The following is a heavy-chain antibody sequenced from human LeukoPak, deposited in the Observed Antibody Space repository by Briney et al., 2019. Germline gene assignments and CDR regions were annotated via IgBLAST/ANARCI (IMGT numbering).Heavy chain of an antibody. D-gene: IGHD4/OR15-4a*01. CDR1: GGSISSSSYY. V-gene: IGHV4-39*07. CDR3: AREDYGYMDV. CDR2: IYYSGSP. J-gene: IGHJ6*03. Sequence: SETLSLTCTVSGGSISSSSYYWGWIRQPPGKGLEWIGSIYYSGSPYYNPSLKSRVTISVDTSKKQFSLKLSSVTAADTAVYYCAREDYGYMDVWGKGTTVTISS.